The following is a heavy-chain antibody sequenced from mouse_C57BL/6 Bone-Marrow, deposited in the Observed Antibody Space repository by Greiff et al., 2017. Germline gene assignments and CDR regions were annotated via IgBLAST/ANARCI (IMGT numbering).Heavy chain of an antibody. Sequence: QVQLQQSGAELVRPGTSVKVSCKASGYAFTNYLIEWVKQRPGQGLEWIGVINPGSGGTNYNEKFKGKATLTADKSSSTAYMQLSSLTSEDSAVYFCARGSSYVRYYYAMDYWGQGTSVTVSS. V-gene: IGHV1-54*01. CDR2: INPGSGGT. CDR1: GYAFTNYL. D-gene: IGHD1-1*01. CDR3: ARGSSYVRYYYAMDY. J-gene: IGHJ4*01.